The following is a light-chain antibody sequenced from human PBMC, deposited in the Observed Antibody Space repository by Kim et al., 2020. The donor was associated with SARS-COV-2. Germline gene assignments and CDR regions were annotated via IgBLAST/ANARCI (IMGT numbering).Light chain of an antibody. CDR1: SGHSGYT. CDR3: QTWGTGIRV. CDR2: VNSDGSH. V-gene: IGLV4-69*01. J-gene: IGLJ3*02. Sequence: DSVKVTDTLRSGHSGYTIAWHQQQPERGPRYLMNVNSDGSHSKGDGIPDRFSGSSSGAEHYRTISSLQSEDEADYYCQTWGTGIRVFGGGTQLTVL.